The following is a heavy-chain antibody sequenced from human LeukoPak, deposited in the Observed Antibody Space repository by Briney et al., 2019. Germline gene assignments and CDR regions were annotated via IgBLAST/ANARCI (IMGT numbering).Heavy chain of an antibody. CDR1: GFTFTSYA. Sequence: GGSLRLSCAASGFTFTSYAMHWVRRAPGQRLEWMGWINAGNGNTKYSQKFQGRVTITRDTSASTAYMELSSLRSEDTAVYYCARDRWYYGTGSPNDYWGQGTLVTVSS. V-gene: IGHV1-3*01. CDR2: INAGNGNT. D-gene: IGHD3-10*01. CDR3: ARDRWYYGTGSPNDY. J-gene: IGHJ4*02.